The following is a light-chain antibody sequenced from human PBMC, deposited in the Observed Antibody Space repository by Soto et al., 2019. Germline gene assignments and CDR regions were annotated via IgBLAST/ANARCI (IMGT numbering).Light chain of an antibody. CDR1: SSDVGGYNY. CDR3: ISYTSSSTLVV. Sequence: QSALTQPASVSGSPGQSITISCTGTSSDVGGYNYVSWYQQHPGKAPKLMIYEVSNRPSGVSNRFSGSKSGNTASLTISGLQAEDEADYYCISYTSSSTLVVFSVGTKLPVL. CDR2: EVS. J-gene: IGLJ2*01. V-gene: IGLV2-14*01.